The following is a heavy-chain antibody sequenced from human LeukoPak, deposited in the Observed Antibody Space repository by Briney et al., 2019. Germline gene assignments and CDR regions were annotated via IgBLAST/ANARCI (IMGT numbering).Heavy chain of an antibody. V-gene: IGHV4-39*07. D-gene: IGHD6-6*01. J-gene: IGHJ4*02. CDR3: ARDTFEYSSLPFDY. Sequence: SETLSLTCTVSGGSISSSSYYWGWIRQPPGTGLEWIGSIYYSGSTYYNPSLKSRVTISVDTSKNQFSLKLSSVTAADTAVYYCARDTFEYSSLPFDYWGQGTLVTVSS. CDR2: IYYSGST. CDR1: GGSISSSSYY.